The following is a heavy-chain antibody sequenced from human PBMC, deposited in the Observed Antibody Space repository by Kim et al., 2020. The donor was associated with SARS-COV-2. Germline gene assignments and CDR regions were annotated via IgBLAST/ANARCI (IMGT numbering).Heavy chain of an antibody. V-gene: IGHV4-61*01. J-gene: IGHJ4*02. D-gene: IGHD1-26*01. Sequence: SETLSLTCTVSGGSVSSGSYYWSWIRQPPGKGLEWIGYIYYSGSTNYNPSLKSRVTISVDTSKNQFSLKLSSVTAADTAVYYCARVEEGSLFDYWGQGTLVTVSS. CDR1: GGSVSSGSYY. CDR2: IYYSGST. CDR3: ARVEEGSLFDY.